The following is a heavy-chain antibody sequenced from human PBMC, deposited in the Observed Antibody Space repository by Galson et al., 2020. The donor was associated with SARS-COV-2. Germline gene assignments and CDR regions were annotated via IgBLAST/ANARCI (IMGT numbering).Heavy chain of an antibody. Sequence: SETLSLTCSVYGGSFSGYYWSWFRLSPGKGLEWIGEVKYSGSTKYNPSFESRVTILVDTSNNQLSLRVNSVTAADTAIYYCARDAAVTGRDAAFDIWGQGTMVTVSS. CDR2: VKYSGST. V-gene: IGHV4-34*01. CDR1: GGSFSGYY. CDR3: ARDAAVTGRDAAFDI. D-gene: IGHD6-19*01. J-gene: IGHJ3*02.